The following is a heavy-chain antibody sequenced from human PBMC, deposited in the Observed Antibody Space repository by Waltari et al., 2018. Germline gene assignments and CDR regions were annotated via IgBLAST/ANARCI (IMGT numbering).Heavy chain of an antibody. J-gene: IGHJ4*02. CDR3: ARQRDLTGTTLTDF. D-gene: IGHD1-7*01. CDR1: GGSISSSSYY. Sequence: QLHLQESGPGLVKPSETLSLTCTVSGGSISSSSYYWGWIRQPPGKGLEWIGIIRYSGRTDYNPSLETRVNMSVDTSKNQFSLKLRSVTAADTALYYCARQRDLTGTTLTDFWGQGTPVTVSS. V-gene: IGHV4-39*01. CDR2: IRYSGRT.